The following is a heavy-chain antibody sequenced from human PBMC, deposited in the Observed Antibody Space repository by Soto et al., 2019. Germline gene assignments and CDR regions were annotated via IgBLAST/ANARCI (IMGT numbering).Heavy chain of an antibody. CDR2: INPNSGGT. V-gene: IGHV1-2*02. D-gene: IGHD2-15*01. Sequence: ASVKVSCKASGYTFTGFYMHWVRQAPGQGLEWMGWINPNSGGTNYAQKFQGRVTMTRDTSISTAYMELSRLRSDDTAVYYCARVRIVVVVAATHIGYYYYGMDVWGQGTTVTVSS. J-gene: IGHJ6*02. CDR3: ARVRIVVVVAATHIGYYYYGMDV. CDR1: GYTFTGFY.